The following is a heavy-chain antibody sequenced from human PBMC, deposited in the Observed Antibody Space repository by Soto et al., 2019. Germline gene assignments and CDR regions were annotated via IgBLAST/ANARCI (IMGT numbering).Heavy chain of an antibody. D-gene: IGHD6-13*01. CDR1: GGSISSYY. Sequence: PSETLSLTCTVSGGSISSYYWSWIRQPAGKGLEWIGRIYTSGSTNYNPSLKSRVTMSVDTSKNQFSLKLSSVTAADTAVYYCAREGTYSRSWYGHYYYYGMDVWGQGTTVTVSS. V-gene: IGHV4-4*07. CDR3: AREGTYSRSWYGHYYYYGMDV. J-gene: IGHJ6*02. CDR2: IYTSGST.